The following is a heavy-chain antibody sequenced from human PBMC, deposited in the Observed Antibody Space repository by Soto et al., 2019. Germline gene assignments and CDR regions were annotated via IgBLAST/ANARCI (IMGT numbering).Heavy chain of an antibody. Sequence: PSETLSLACTISGASFGTNYWSWIRQAPGKGLEWIGYTYYTGSTKYNPSFKSRATISVDTSKNQFYLTLNPAAAADTAVYYCATDSAGPGALDPWGQGILVTVSS. J-gene: IGHJ5*02. V-gene: IGHV4-59*13. CDR1: GASFGTNY. CDR2: TYYTGST. CDR3: ATDSAGPGALDP.